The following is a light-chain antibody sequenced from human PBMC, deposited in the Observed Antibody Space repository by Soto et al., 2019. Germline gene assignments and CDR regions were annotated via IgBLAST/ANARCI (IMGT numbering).Light chain of an antibody. CDR2: DVN. V-gene: IGLV2-14*01. CDR1: SRDAGAYNS. Sequence: QSALTQPASLSGSPGQSIAISCTGTSRDAGAYNSVSWYQQHPGKVPKLLIYDVNNRPSEISTRFSGSKSGNTASLTISGLQAEDEADYYCSSYTTSGNYVFGTGTKVTVL. J-gene: IGLJ1*01. CDR3: SSYTTSGNYV.